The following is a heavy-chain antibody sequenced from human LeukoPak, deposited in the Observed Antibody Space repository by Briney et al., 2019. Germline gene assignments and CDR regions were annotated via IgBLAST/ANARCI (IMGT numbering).Heavy chain of an antibody. V-gene: IGHV1-2*02. CDR3: ARVRPTSGSYNHNWFDP. Sequence: ASVKVSCTASGYTFTSYYMHWVRQAPGQGLEWMAWINPNSGDTNYAQKVQGRVTMTRDTTISTAYMELSWLRSDDTAVYYCARVRPTSGSYNHNWFDPWGQGRLVTVSS. J-gene: IGHJ5*02. CDR1: GYTFTSYY. D-gene: IGHD1-26*01. CDR2: INPNSGDT.